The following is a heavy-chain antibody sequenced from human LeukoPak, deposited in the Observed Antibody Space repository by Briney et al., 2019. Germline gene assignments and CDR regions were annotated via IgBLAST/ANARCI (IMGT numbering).Heavy chain of an antibody. D-gene: IGHD3-10*01. V-gene: IGHV4-4*02. J-gene: IGHJ6*03. CDR2: IYHSGST. Sequence: TSETLSLTCAVSGGSISSSNWWSWVRQPPGKGLEWIGEIYHSGSTNYNPSLKSRVTISVDKSKNQFSLKLSSVTAADTAVYYCARLGYYYGSGSYYNRRGRYYMDVWGKGTTVTISS. CDR3: ARLGYYYGSGSYYNRRGRYYMDV. CDR1: GGSISSSNW.